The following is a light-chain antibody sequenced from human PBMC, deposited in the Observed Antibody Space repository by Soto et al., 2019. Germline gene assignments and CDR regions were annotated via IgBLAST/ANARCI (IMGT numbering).Light chain of an antibody. V-gene: IGKV1-5*03. J-gene: IGKJ1*01. CDR1: QTISSW. CDR2: KAS. CDR3: QHYNSYSEA. Sequence: DIQMTQSPSTLSGSVGDRVTITCRASQTISSWLAWYRQKPGKAPKLLIYKASTLKSGVPSRFSGSGSGTEFTLTISSLQPDDFATYYCQHYNSYSEAFGQGTRWISN.